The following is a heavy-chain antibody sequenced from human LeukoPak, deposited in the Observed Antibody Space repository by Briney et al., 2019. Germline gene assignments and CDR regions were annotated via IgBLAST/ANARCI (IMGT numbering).Heavy chain of an antibody. CDR3: ARLGGGYSSSKNWFDP. CDR2: IYYSGTT. Sequence: SETLSLTCIVSGGSISSGSYYWGWIRQPPGKGLEWIATIYYSGTTYYNPSLKSRVTISVDTSKNQFSLTLNSVTAADTAVYYCARLGGGYSSSKNWFDPWGQGILVTASS. V-gene: IGHV4-39*01. D-gene: IGHD6-13*01. CDR1: GGSISSGSYY. J-gene: IGHJ5*02.